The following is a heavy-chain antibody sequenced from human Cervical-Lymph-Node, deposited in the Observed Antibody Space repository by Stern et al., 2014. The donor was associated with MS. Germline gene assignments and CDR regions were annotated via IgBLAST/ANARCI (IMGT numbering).Heavy chain of an antibody. CDR3: ARDQGGDADRFNY. CDR2: INYSGSA. D-gene: IGHD3-16*01. J-gene: IGHJ4*02. V-gene: IGHV4-31*03. Sequence: QVQLVQSGPGLVKPSQTLSLTCTVSGAAISSGRYYWSWIRQHPGKGLEWIGYINYSGSAYYSPSLKSRVTISIDTSKNQFSLRLSSVTAADTAVYYCARDQGGDADRFNYWGQGTLVTVSS. CDR1: GAAISSGRYY.